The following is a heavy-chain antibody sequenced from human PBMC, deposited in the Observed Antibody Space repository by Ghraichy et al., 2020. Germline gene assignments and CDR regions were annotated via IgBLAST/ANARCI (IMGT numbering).Heavy chain of an antibody. D-gene: IGHD1-1*01. V-gene: IGHV4-39*01. CDR1: GGSISSSSYY. J-gene: IGHJ6*03. CDR2: IYYSGST. Sequence: SETLSLTCTVSGGSISSSSYYWGWIRQPPGKGLEWIGSIYYSGSTYYNPSLKSRVTISVDTSKNQFSLKLSSVTAADTAVYYCATNWNDKSDYYMDVWGKGTTVTVSS. CDR3: ATNWNDKSDYYMDV.